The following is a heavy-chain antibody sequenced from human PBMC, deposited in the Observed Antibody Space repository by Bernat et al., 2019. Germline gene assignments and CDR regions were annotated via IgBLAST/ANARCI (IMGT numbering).Heavy chain of an antibody. CDR1: GFTFSSYD. CDR3: AREGTTVTKGALDI. CDR2: ITTAGDT. V-gene: IGHV3-13*01. D-gene: IGHD4-17*01. J-gene: IGHJ3*02. Sequence: VQLVESGGGVVQPGRSLRLSCAASGFTFSSYDMHWVRQAPGKGLEWVSTITTAGDTYYPGSVKGRFTISRENAKNSLYLQMNTLRAEYTAVYYCAREGTTVTKGALDIWGQGTMVTVSS.